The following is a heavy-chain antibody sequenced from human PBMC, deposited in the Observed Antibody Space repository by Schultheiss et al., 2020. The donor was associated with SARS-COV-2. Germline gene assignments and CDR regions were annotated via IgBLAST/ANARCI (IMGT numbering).Heavy chain of an antibody. Sequence: GGSLRLSCAASGFTFSNSDMNWVRQAPGKGLEWVSFIGDSDGRTYYADSVKGRFTISRDNSKNTLYLQMNSLRAEDTAVYYCAKDPLVVVITGFDYWGQGTLVTVSS. V-gene: IGHV3-23*01. CDR1: GFTFSNSD. D-gene: IGHD3-22*01. CDR3: AKDPLVVVITGFDY. CDR2: IGDSDGRT. J-gene: IGHJ4*02.